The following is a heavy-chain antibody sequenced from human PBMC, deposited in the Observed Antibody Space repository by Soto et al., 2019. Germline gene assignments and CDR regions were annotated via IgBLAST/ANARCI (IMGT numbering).Heavy chain of an antibody. CDR2: ISGGGGTT. V-gene: IGHV3-23*01. CDR1: GFTFSSYV. J-gene: IGHJ4*02. CDR3: AKDRRSIGTEGFDS. D-gene: IGHD3-3*02. Sequence: PGGSLRLSCAASGFTFSSYVMSWVRQAPGKGLEWVLGISGGGGTTYYADSVKGRFTISRDNTKNTLYLQMNSLRAEDTAVYYCAKDRRSIGTEGFDSWGQGTLVTVSS.